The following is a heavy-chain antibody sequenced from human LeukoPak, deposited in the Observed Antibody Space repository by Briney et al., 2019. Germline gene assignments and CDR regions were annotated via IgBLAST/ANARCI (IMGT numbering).Heavy chain of an antibody. CDR1: GDSVSSNSAA. Sequence: SQTLSLTCAISGDSVSSNSAAWNWIRQSPSRGLEWPGRTYYRSKWYNDYAVSVKSRITINPDTSKNQFSLQLNSVTPEDTAVYYCARGVWRIAAAGRIYNWFDPWGQGTLVTVSS. V-gene: IGHV6-1*01. D-gene: IGHD6-13*01. CDR2: TYYRSKWYN. CDR3: ARGVWRIAAAGRIYNWFDP. J-gene: IGHJ5*02.